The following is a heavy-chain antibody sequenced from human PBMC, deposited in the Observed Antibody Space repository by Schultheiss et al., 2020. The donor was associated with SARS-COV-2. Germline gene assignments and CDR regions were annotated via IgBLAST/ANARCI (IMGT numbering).Heavy chain of an antibody. V-gene: IGHV3-30*04. CDR3: ASLAMGSAYYMDV. CDR2: ISYDGSNK. Sequence: GGSLRLSCAASGFTFSSYAMHWVRQAPGKGLEWVAVISYDGSNKYYADSVKGRFTISRDNSKNTLYLQMNSLRAEDTALYYCASLAMGSAYYMDVWGKGTTVTVSS. D-gene: IGHD5-18*01. J-gene: IGHJ6*03. CDR1: GFTFSSYA.